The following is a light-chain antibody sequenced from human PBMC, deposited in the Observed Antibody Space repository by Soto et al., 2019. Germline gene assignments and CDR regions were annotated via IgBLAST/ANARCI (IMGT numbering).Light chain of an antibody. J-gene: IGKJ1*01. CDR3: QQYNSYPCT. V-gene: IGKV1-5*01. CDR1: QSISSW. Sequence: DIQMTQSPSTLSASVGDRVTITCRASQSISSWLAWYQQKPGKAPKLLIYDASSLESGVPSRFSGSGSGTEFTLTIISLQPDDFATYYCQQYNSYPCTFGQGTKVEIK. CDR2: DAS.